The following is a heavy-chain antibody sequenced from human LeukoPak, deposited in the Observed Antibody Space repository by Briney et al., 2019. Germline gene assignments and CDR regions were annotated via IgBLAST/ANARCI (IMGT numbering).Heavy chain of an antibody. D-gene: IGHD6-13*01. V-gene: IGHV3-11*04. J-gene: IGHJ2*01. CDR2: ISNSGSSI. CDR3: ARAAYSSTWYSRYFDL. Sequence: GGSLRLSCAASGFTFSDSYMTWIRQAPGKGLEWVSYISNSGSSIYYADSVKGRFTTSRDNAKSSLYLQMNSLRAEDTAVYYCARAAYSSTWYSRYFDLWGRGTLVTVSS. CDR1: GFTFSDSY.